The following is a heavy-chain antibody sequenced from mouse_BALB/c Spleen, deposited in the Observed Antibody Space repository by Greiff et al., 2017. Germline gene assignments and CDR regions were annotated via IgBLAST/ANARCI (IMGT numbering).Heavy chain of an antibody. CDR3: ARDYWDGFAY. V-gene: IGHV5-9-4*01. CDR2: ISSGGSYT. J-gene: IGHJ3*01. D-gene: IGHD4-1*01. Sequence: EVHLVESGGGLVKPGGSLKLSCAASGFTFSSYAMSWVRQSPEKRLEWVAEISSGGSYTYYPDTVTGRFTISRDNAKNTLYLEMSSLRSEDTAMYYCARDYWDGFAYWGQGTLVTVSA. CDR1: GFTFSSYA.